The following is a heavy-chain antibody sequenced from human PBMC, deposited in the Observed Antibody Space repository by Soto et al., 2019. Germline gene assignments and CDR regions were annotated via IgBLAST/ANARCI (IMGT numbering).Heavy chain of an antibody. CDR2: IYHSGST. Sequence: SETLSLTCAVSGGSIGSSNWWSWVRQPPGKGLEWIGEIYHSGSTNYNPSLKSRVTISVDKSKNQFSLKLSSVTAADTAVYYCARVGRFPGMGFDPWGQGTLVTVSS. D-gene: IGHD3-3*01. CDR3: ARVGRFPGMGFDP. CDR1: GGSIGSSNW. V-gene: IGHV4-4*02. J-gene: IGHJ5*02.